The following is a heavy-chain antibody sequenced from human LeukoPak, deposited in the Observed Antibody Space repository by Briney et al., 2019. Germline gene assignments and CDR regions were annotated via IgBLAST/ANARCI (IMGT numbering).Heavy chain of an antibody. Sequence: GESLKISCKGSGYSFSTYWIGWVRQMPGKGLEWMGIIYPGDSDTRYSPSFQGQVTISADKSISTAHLQWSSLKASDTAMYYCARRGYRSGANAFDIWGQGTMVTVSS. V-gene: IGHV5-51*01. CDR2: IYPGDSDT. CDR3: ARRGYRSGANAFDI. D-gene: IGHD6-19*01. CDR1: GYSFSTYW. J-gene: IGHJ3*02.